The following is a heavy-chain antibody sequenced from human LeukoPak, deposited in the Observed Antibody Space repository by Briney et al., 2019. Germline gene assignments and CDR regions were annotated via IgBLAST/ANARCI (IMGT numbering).Heavy chain of an antibody. J-gene: IGHJ5*02. V-gene: IGHV1-2*02. CDR2: INPNSGGT. CDR1: GYTFTGYY. D-gene: IGHD3-9*01. CDR3: ARGYDILERLLNWFDP. Sequence: GASVKVSCKASGYTFTGYYMHWVRQAPGQGLEWMGWINPNSGGTNYAQKFQGRVTMTRDTSISTAYMELSRLRSDDTAVYYCARGYDILERLLNWFDPWGQGTLVTVSS.